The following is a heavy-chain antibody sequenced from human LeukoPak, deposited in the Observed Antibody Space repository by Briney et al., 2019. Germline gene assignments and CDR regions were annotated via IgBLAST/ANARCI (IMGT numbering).Heavy chain of an antibody. CDR3: ARAKPKNMVRGLIMRRESRYYFDY. D-gene: IGHD3-10*01. V-gene: IGHV3-23*01. J-gene: IGHJ4*02. CDR2: ISDSGGST. CDR1: GFTFSNYA. Sequence: PGGSLRLSCAVSGFTFSNYAMSWVRQAPGKGLEWVSVISDSGGSTYYADSVKGRFTISRDNSKNTLYLQLNSLRAEDTAVYYCARAKPKNMVRGLIMRRESRYYFDYWGQGTLVTVSS.